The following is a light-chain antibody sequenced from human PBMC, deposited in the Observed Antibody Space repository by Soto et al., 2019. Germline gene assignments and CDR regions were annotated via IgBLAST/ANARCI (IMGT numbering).Light chain of an antibody. CDR1: QSVSKY. CDR3: QQYGGSPQT. J-gene: IGKJ1*01. CDR2: GAS. V-gene: IGKV3-20*01. Sequence: ESVLTQSPGTLALSPGEGTTLSCRASQSVSKYLAWYQQNPGQAPRLLIYGASSRATGIPDSFSGSGSGADFTLTSSSMEPEDFAVYYCQQYGGSPQTFGEGTKVEIK.